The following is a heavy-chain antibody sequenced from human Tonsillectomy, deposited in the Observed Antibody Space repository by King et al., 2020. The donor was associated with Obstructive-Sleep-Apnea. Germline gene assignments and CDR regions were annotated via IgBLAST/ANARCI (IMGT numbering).Heavy chain of an antibody. D-gene: IGHD7-27*01. CDR2: IYFSGST. CDR1: GGSISSGGYY. CDR3: ARENPELGDFDY. J-gene: IGHJ4*02. V-gene: IGHV4-31*03. Sequence: VQLQESGPGLVKPSQTLSLTCTVSGGSISSGGYYWSWIRQHPGKGLEWIGYIYFSGSTYYNPAPKSRVTISVDTSKNQFSLKLSSLTAADTAVYYCARENPELGDFDYWGQGTLVTVSS.